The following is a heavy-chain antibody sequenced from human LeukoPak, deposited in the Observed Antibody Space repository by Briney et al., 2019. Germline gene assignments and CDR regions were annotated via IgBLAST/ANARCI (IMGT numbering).Heavy chain of an antibody. CDR1: GFTFDDYA. CDR3: ARTPSYCSGGRCYVSHYFDC. V-gene: IGHV3-9*01. D-gene: IGHD2-15*01. J-gene: IGHJ4*02. Sequence: GGSLRLSCTASGFTFDDYAMHWVRQAPGKGLEWVSGISWNSGSIGYADSVKGRFTISRDNAKNSLYLQMNSLRAEDTASYYCARTPSYCSGGRCYVSHYFDCWGQGTLATVSS. CDR2: ISWNSGSI.